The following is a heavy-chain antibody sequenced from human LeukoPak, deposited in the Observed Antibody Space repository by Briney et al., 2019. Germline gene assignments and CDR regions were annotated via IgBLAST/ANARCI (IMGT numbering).Heavy chain of an antibody. V-gene: IGHV3-74*01. D-gene: IGHD3-10*01. CDR1: GFAFSSYW. CDR3: AGDPTVLWFGELLPLDY. Sequence: GGSLRLSCAASGFAFSSYWMHWVRQAPGKGLVWVSRINSDGSSTSYADSVKGRFTISRDNAKNTLYLQMNSLRAEDTAVYYCAGDPTVLWFGELLPLDYWGQGTLVTVSS. J-gene: IGHJ4*02. CDR2: INSDGSST.